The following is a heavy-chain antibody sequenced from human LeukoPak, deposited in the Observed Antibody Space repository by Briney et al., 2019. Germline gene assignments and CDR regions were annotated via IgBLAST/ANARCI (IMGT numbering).Heavy chain of an antibody. J-gene: IGHJ4*02. D-gene: IGHD3-22*01. CDR2: IYYSGST. V-gene: IGHV4-59*01. Sequence: PSETLSLTCIFCGASISSYYWSWIRQPPGKGLEWIGYIYYSGSTNYNPSLKSRVTISVDTSKNQFSLKLSSVTAADTAVYYCARGSYDSSGYYYVFDYWGQGTLVTVS. CDR3: ARGSYDSSGYYYVFDY. CDR1: GASISSYY.